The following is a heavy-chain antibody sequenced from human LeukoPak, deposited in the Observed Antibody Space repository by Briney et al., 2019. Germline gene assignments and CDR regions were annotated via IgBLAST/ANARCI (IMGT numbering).Heavy chain of an antibody. CDR1: GGSISSGGYY. CDR2: IYHSGST. J-gene: IGHJ5*02. D-gene: IGHD3-16*02. Sequence: PSETLSLTCTVSGGSISSGGYYWSWIRQPPGKGLEWIGYIYHSGSTYYNPSLKSRVTISVDTSKNQFSLKLSSVTAADTAVYYCARGEYVWGSYRANWFDPWGQGTLVTVSS. CDR3: ARGEYVWGSYRANWFDP. V-gene: IGHV4-30-2*01.